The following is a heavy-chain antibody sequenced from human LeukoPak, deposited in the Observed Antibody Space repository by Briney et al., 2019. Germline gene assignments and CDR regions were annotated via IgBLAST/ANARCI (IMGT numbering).Heavy chain of an antibody. J-gene: IGHJ4*02. CDR3: ARVPNYYDSSGYNDY. CDR1: GFTFSSYA. V-gene: IGHV3-30-3*01. Sequence: GGSLRLSCAASGFTFSSYAMHWVRQAPGKGLEGVAVISYDGSNKYYADSVKGRFTISRDNSKNTLYLQMNSLRAEDTAVYYCARVPNYYDSSGYNDYWGQGTLVTVSS. D-gene: IGHD3-22*01. CDR2: ISYDGSNK.